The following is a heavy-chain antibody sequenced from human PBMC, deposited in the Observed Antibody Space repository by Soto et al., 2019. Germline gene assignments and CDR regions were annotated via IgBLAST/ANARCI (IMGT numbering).Heavy chain of an antibody. CDR1: GGSFSGYY. J-gene: IGHJ6*03. Sequence: QVQLQQWGAGLLKPSETLSLTCAVYGGSFSGYYWSWIRQPPGKGLEWIGEINHSGSTNYNPSLKSRVTISVDTSKNQFSLKLSSVTAADTAVYYCAKTGGSSYGYYYYYMDVWGKGTTVTVSS. V-gene: IGHV4-34*01. CDR3: AKTGGSSYGYYYYYMDV. D-gene: IGHD6-6*01. CDR2: INHSGST.